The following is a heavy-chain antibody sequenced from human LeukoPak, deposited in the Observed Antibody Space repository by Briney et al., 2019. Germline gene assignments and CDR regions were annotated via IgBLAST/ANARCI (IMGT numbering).Heavy chain of an antibody. J-gene: IGHJ5*02. CDR1: GGSFSGYY. CDR3: ARGTVTTWGGFDP. Sequence: SETLSLTCAVYGGSFSGYYWSWTRQPPGKGLEWIGYIYHSGSTYYNPSLKGRVTISVDRSKNQFSLKLSSVTAADTAVYYCARGTVTTWGGFDPWGQGTLVTVSS. D-gene: IGHD4-11*01. V-gene: IGHV4-34*01. CDR2: IYHSGST.